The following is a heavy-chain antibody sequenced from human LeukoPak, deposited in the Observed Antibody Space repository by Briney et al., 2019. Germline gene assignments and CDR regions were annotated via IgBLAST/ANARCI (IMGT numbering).Heavy chain of an antibody. D-gene: IGHD4-23*01. Sequence: ASVKISCKASGYTFTSYAMNWVRQAPGQGLEWMGWINTNTGNPTYAQGFTGRFVFSLDTSVSTAYLQISSLKAEDTAVYYCARDLHYGGNLCLDYWGQGTLVTVSS. CDR2: INTNTGNP. CDR1: GYTFTSYA. V-gene: IGHV7-4-1*02. J-gene: IGHJ4*02. CDR3: ARDLHYGGNLCLDY.